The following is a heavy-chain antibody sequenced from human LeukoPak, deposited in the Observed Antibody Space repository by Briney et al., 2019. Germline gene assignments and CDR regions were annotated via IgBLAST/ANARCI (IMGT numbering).Heavy chain of an antibody. J-gene: IGHJ5*02. Sequence: SVTVSCTASGYAFTSYAISWVRQAPGQGLEWMGGIIPIFGTANYAQKFQGRVTITADESTSTAYMELSSLRSEDTAVYYCARVGYSSRNWFDPWGQGTLVTVSS. V-gene: IGHV1-69*13. CDR1: GYAFTSYA. CDR2: IIPIFGTA. CDR3: ARVGYSSRNWFDP. D-gene: IGHD6-19*01.